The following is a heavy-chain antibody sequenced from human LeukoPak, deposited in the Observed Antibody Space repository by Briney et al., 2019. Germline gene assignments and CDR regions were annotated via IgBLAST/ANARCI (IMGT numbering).Heavy chain of an antibody. V-gene: IGHV3-30*18. CDR2: IWYGGSNK. J-gene: IGHJ6*03. D-gene: IGHD5-18*01. Sequence: PGRSLRLSCAASGFTFSSYGMHWVRLAPGKGLEWVAVIWYGGSNKYYADSVKGRFTISRDNSKNTLYLQMNSLRAEDTAVYYCAKDGNTASGYMDVWGKGTTVTVSS. CDR1: GFTFSSYG. CDR3: AKDGNTASGYMDV.